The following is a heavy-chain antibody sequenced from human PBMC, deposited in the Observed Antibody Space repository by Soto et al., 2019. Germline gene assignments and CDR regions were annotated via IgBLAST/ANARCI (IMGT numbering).Heavy chain of an antibody. D-gene: IGHD3-10*01. CDR1: GFTFSSYA. V-gene: IGHV3-23*01. CDR2: ISGSGGST. CDR3: AKDSAPFTMVPLNGMDV. Sequence: GGSLRLSCAASGFTFSSYAMSWVRQAPGKGLEWVSAISGSGGSTYYADPVKGRFTISRDNSKNTLYLQMNSLRAEDTAVYYCAKDSAPFTMVPLNGMDVWGQGTTVTVSS. J-gene: IGHJ6*02.